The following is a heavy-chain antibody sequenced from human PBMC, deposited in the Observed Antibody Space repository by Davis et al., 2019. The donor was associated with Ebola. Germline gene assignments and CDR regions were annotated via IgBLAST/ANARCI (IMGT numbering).Heavy chain of an antibody. Sequence: SVKVSCKASGGTFSTYGFSWVRQAPGQGLEWMGGIVPIFDTTKYAQKFQGRLTITADESTKTAYMELSSLRSEDTAMYYCARVRTGYYFDSSDSPSWFDPWGQGTLVTVSS. J-gene: IGHJ5*02. CDR3: ARVRTGYYFDSSDSPSWFDP. CDR2: IVPIFDTT. D-gene: IGHD3-22*01. V-gene: IGHV1-69*13. CDR1: GGTFSTYG.